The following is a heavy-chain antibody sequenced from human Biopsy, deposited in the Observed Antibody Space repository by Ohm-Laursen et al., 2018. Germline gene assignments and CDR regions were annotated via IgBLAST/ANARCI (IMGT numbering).Heavy chain of an antibody. V-gene: IGHV4-4*07. D-gene: IGHD2-15*01. CDR2: IYNTGST. CDR1: GGFISTYY. CDR3: ARMDCSGGSCHYYSYGMDV. Sequence: GTLSLTCAVSGGFISTYYWNWIRQPAGKALEWIGRIYNTGSTNYNPPLQSRVTMSVDTSKNQFSLKMSSVTAADTAVYYCARMDCSGGSCHYYSYGMDVWGQGTTVTVSS. J-gene: IGHJ6*02.